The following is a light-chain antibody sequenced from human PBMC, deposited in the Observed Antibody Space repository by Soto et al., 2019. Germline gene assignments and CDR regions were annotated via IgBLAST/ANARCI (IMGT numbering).Light chain of an antibody. V-gene: IGKV3-15*01. CDR2: GAS. CDR3: QQYKNWPLT. CDR1: QSVSSN. J-gene: IGKJ4*01. Sequence: EIVMTQSPATLSMSPGGRATLSCRASQSVSSNLAWYQQEPGQAPRLLIYGASTRATGFPARFSGSGSGTEFTLTISSLQSEDFAVYYCQQYKNWPLTFGGGTRVEIK.